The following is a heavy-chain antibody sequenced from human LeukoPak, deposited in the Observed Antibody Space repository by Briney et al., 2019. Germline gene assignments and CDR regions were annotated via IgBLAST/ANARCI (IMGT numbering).Heavy chain of an antibody. Sequence: ASVKVSCKYSGGTSSIYAISWVRQAPGQGLEWMGWINPNSGGTNYAQKLQGRVTMTTDTSTSTAYMELRSLRSDDTAVYYCARDHGMVRGGRAFDYWGQGTLVTVSS. V-gene: IGHV1-18*01. CDR2: INPNSGGT. CDR1: GGTSSIYA. D-gene: IGHD3-10*01. CDR3: ARDHGMVRGGRAFDY. J-gene: IGHJ4*02.